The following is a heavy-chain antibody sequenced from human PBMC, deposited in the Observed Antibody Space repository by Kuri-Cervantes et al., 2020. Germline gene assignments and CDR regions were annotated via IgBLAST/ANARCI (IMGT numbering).Heavy chain of an antibody. CDR3: TTYGDYGSPFDY. J-gene: IGHJ4*02. CDR2: IKSKTDGGTT. V-gene: IGHV3-15*01. CDR1: GFTFSNGW. Sequence: GGSLRLYCAASGFTFSNGWMSRVRQAPGKGLEWVGRIKSKTDGGTTDYAAPVKGRFIISRDDSKNTLYLQMNSLKTEDTAMYYCTTYGDYGSPFDYWGQGILVTVSS. D-gene: IGHD4-17*01.